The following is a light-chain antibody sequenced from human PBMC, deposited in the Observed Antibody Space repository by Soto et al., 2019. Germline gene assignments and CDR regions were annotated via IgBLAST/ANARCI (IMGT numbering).Light chain of an antibody. CDR2: EVT. CDR3: SSYSRSSTLYV. J-gene: IGLJ1*01. Sequence: ALTQPASVSGSPGQSITISCTGTSSDVGGYNYVSWYQQHPGKAPKLMIYEVTNRPSGVSNRFSGSKSANTASLTISGLQAEDEADYYCSSYSRSSTLYVFGTGTKVTVL. CDR1: SSDVGGYNY. V-gene: IGLV2-14*01.